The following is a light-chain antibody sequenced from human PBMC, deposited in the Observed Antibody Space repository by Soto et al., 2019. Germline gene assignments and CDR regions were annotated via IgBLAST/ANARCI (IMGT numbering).Light chain of an antibody. CDR3: SSYGGSSSALSG. V-gene: IGLV2-14*03. J-gene: IGLJ1*01. CDR2: DVS. CDR1: SSDVGGSKY. Sequence: QSALTQPASVSGSPGQSITISCTGTSSDVGGSKYVSWYQQHPGQAPKLMIYDVSNRPSGISDRFSGSKSGYTASLTISGLQTEDEAEYYCSSYGGSSSALSGFGTGTKLTGL.